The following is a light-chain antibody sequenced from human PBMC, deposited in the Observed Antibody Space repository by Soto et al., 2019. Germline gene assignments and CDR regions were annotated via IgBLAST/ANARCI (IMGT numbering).Light chain of an antibody. J-gene: IGLJ3*02. CDR2: DVS. V-gene: IGLV2-14*01. CDR1: SGDVGGYNY. Sequence: QSALTQPASVSGSPGQSITISCTGTSGDVGGYNYVSWYQQHPGKAPKLMIYDVSNRPSGVSNRFSGSKSGNTASLTISGLQAEDEADYYCSSYTSSSTSWVFGGGTKLTVL. CDR3: SSYTSSSTSWV.